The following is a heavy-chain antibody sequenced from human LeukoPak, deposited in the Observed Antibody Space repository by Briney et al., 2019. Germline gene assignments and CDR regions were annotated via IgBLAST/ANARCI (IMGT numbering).Heavy chain of an antibody. CDR3: ATESIAAGSNWFDP. J-gene: IGHJ5*02. D-gene: IGHD6-13*01. CDR2: IYYSGST. V-gene: IGHV4-31*03. CDR1: GGSISSGGYY. Sequence: PSQTLSLTCTVSGGSISSGGYYWSWIRQHPGKGLEWIGYIYYSGSTYYNPSLKSRVTISVDTSKNQFSLKLSSVTAADTAVYYCATESIAAGSNWFDPWGQGTLVTVSS.